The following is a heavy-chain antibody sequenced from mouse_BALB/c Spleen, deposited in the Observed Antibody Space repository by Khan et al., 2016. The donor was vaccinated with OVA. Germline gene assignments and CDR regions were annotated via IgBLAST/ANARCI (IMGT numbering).Heavy chain of an antibody. CDR1: GYSFTGYF. CDR3: ARKNGSDVDY. Sequence: EVQLQQSGPELVKPGASVKISCRASGYSFTGYFMNWVMQSHGKSLEWIGRINPHIGETLYNQKFKGKATLTVDESSRTVNMELRSLAAEDTAVEYGARKNGSDVDYWGQGTTLTVSS. V-gene: IGHV1-20*02. CDR2: INPHIGET. J-gene: IGHJ2*01.